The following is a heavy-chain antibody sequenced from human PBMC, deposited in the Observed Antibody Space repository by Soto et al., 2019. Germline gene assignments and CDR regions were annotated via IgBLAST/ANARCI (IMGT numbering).Heavy chain of an antibody. CDR1: GGSISSGGYY. Sequence: PSETLSLTXTVSGGSISSGGYYWSWIRQHPGKGLEWIGYIYYSGSTYYNPSLKSRVTISVDTSKNQFSLKLSSVTAADTAVYYCARETGPPNEGWFDPWGQGTLVTVSS. V-gene: IGHV4-31*02. CDR2: IYYSGST. J-gene: IGHJ5*02. CDR3: ARETGPPNEGWFDP. D-gene: IGHD1-1*01.